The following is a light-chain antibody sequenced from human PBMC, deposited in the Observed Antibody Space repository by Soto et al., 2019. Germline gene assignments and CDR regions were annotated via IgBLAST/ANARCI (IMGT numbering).Light chain of an antibody. Sequence: DIQMTQSPSSLSASVGDRVTIICRASQNINSYLAWFQQKPGKAPKSLIYDATSLQSGVPSRFSGSGSGTDFSLTIISLQPEDAATYYCQQYERYNPSFGGGTKLEI. CDR2: DAT. J-gene: IGKJ4*01. V-gene: IGKV1-16*01. CDR3: QQYERYNPS. CDR1: QNINSY.